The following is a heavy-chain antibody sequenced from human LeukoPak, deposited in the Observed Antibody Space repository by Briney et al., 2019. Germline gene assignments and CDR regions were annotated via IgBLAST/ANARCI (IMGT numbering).Heavy chain of an antibody. CDR1: AFSFDDYA. CDR2: ISRNSGSI. J-gene: IGHJ4*02. Sequence: GPSLSPAWAPAAFSFDDYAIDWVRHPPGKGRGWASGISRNSGSISYADSVKGRFTISRDNAKNSLYLQMNSLRAEDTAVYYCARSDGVRIFGGLGGADYWGQGTLVTVSS. D-gene: IGHD3-3*01. CDR3: ARSDGVRIFGGLGGADY. V-gene: IGHV3-9*01.